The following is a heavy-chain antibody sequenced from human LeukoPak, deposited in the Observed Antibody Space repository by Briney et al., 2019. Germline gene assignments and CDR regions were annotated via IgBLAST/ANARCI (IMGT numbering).Heavy chain of an antibody. V-gene: IGHV3-9*01. J-gene: IGHJ3*02. Sequence: PGRSLRLSCAASGFTFDDYAMHWVRQAPGKGLEWVSGISWNSGSIGYADSVKGRFTISRDNAKNSLYLQMNSLRAEDTALYYCAKGIAAAGFADAFDIWGQGTMVTVSS. CDR3: AKGIAAAGFADAFDI. CDR1: GFTFDDYA. D-gene: IGHD6-13*01. CDR2: ISWNSGSI.